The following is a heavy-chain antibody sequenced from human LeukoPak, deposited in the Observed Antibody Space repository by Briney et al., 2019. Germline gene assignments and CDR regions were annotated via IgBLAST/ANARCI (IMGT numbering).Heavy chain of an antibody. Sequence: PSETLSLTCTVSGGSISSYYWSWIRQPPGKGLEWIGYIYTSGSTNYNLSLKSRVTISVDPSKNQFSLKLSSVTAADTAVYYCARLNIVVVPAKKYNWFDPWGQGTLVTVSS. J-gene: IGHJ5*02. V-gene: IGHV4-4*09. CDR3: ARLNIVVVPAKKYNWFDP. CDR2: IYTSGST. D-gene: IGHD2-2*01. CDR1: GGSISSYY.